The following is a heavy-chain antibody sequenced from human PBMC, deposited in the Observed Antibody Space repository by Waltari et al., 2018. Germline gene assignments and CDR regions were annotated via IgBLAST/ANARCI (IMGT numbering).Heavy chain of an antibody. CDR1: GFTFSDYA. CDR3: AKKGMGSLDAFDI. J-gene: IGHJ3*02. V-gene: IGHV3-23*01. Sequence: EVQLLESGGGLIHPGGSLRLSCAASGFTFSDYAMTWVRQAPRKGLECVSGISGSGGSTHYADSVKGRFTISRDNSKNTVYLQMNSLRAEDTALYYCAKKGMGSLDAFDIWGQGTMVTVSS. D-gene: IGHD1-26*01. CDR2: ISGSGGST.